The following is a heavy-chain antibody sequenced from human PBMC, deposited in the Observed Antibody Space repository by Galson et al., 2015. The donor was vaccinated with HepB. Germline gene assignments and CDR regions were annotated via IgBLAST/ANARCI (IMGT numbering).Heavy chain of an antibody. Sequence: SLRLSCAASGFTFSNYAMTWVRQAPGKGLEWVSVIVNSGDTTYYADSVKGRFTISRDNSKNTLYLQMNSLRAEDTAVYYCAKQGGGGVPAYYYYYGMDVWGQGTTVTVSS. V-gene: IGHV3-23*01. CDR1: GFTFSNYA. CDR2: IVNSGDTT. D-gene: IGHD3-16*01. J-gene: IGHJ6*02. CDR3: AKQGGGGVPAYYYYYGMDV.